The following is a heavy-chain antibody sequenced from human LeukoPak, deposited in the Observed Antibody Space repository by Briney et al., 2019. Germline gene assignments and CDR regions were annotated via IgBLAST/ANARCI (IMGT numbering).Heavy chain of an antibody. CDR3: ARDSRDYDYVWGSYRQANDGFDI. Sequence: GGSLRLSCAASGFTFSSCWMHWVRQAPGKGLVWVSRLNSDGSSTSYADSVKGRFTISRDNAKNTLYLQMNSLRAEDTAVYYCARDSRDYDYVWGSYRQANDGFDIWGQGTMVTVSS. D-gene: IGHD3-16*02. V-gene: IGHV3-74*01. CDR1: GFTFSSCW. J-gene: IGHJ3*02. CDR2: LNSDGSST.